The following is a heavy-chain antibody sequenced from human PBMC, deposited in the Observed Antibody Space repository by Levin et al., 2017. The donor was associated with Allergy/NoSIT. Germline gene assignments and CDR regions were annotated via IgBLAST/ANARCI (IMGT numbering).Heavy chain of an antibody. CDR3: AKRCCSGSRCYYFYA. CDR1: GFTFSNYA. J-gene: IGHJ5*02. Sequence: GASVKVSCAASGFTFSNYAMSWVRLPPGKGLEWVSGFSGRDGSTKYADSVKGRFIISRDNSKNTLYLQMDSLRAEDTAVYYCAKRCCSGSRCYYFYAWGQGTLVTVSS. CDR2: FSGRDGST. D-gene: IGHD2-2*01. V-gene: IGHV3-23*01.